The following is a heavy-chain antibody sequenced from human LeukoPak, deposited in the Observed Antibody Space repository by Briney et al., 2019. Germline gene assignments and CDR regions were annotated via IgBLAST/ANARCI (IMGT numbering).Heavy chain of an antibody. CDR1: GFTFSSYA. D-gene: IGHD3-10*01. V-gene: IGHV3-66*04. Sequence: GGSLRLSCAASGFTFSSYAMSWVRQAPGKGLGCVSIIDNGGNTYYPDSVKGRFTISRDNSENTLSLQVNSLRAEDTALYYCARHSGSGLIHPWGQGTLVTVSS. J-gene: IGHJ5*02. CDR2: IDNGGNT. CDR3: ARHSGSGLIHP.